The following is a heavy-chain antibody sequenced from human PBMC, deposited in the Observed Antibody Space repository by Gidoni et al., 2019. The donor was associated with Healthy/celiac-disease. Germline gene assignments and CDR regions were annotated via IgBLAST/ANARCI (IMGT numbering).Heavy chain of an antibody. D-gene: IGHD2-2*01. CDR2: MNPNSGNT. J-gene: IGHJ5*02. V-gene: IGHV1-8*01. CDR3: ARGYCSSTSCSNWFDP. Sequence: QVQLVQSGAEVKKPGASVKVSCKASGYTFTSYDINWVRQATGQGLEWMGWMNPNSGNTGYAQKFQGRVTMTRNTSISTAYMELSSLRSEDTAVYYCARGYCSSTSCSNWFDPWGQGTLVTVSS. CDR1: GYTFTSYD.